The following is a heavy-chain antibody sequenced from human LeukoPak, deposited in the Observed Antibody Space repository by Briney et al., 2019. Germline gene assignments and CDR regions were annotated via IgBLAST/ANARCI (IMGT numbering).Heavy chain of an antibody. D-gene: IGHD3-10*01. CDR1: GFTVSSNY. CDR3: AIEVVRGVIYY. Sequence: GESLRLSCAAPGFTVSSNYMSWVRQAPGKGLEWISVVYSGGSTYYADSVKGRFTISRDNSKNTLYLQMNSLRAEDTAVYYCAIEVVRGVIYYWVQGTLVTVSS. J-gene: IGHJ4*02. V-gene: IGHV3-53*01. CDR2: VYSGGST.